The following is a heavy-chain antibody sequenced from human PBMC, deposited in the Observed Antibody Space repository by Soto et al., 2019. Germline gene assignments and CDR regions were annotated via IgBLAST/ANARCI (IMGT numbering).Heavy chain of an antibody. Sequence: ASVKVSCKASGYTFTGYYMHWVRQAPGQGLEWVGWINPNSGGTNYAQKFQGRVTMTRDTSISTAYMELSRLRSDDTAVYYCARARLYYYDTTYYFDYWGQGTLVTVS. V-gene: IGHV1-2*02. J-gene: IGHJ4*02. CDR2: INPNSGGT. D-gene: IGHD3-22*01. CDR3: ARARLYYYDTTYYFDY. CDR1: GYTFTGYY.